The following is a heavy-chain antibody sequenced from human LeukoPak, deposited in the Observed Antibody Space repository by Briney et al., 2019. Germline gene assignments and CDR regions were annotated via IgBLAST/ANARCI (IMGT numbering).Heavy chain of an antibody. D-gene: IGHD3-10*01. CDR2: FFSSGST. V-gene: IGHV4-4*07. Sequence: SETLPLTCTVSGASFTSFYWSWIRQPAGKGLEWIGHFFSSGSTNYNSSFKSRATISVDKSKNQFSLSLTSVTAADTAVYFCARYSGIYGHDYWGQGTLVTVSS. CDR1: GASFTSFY. CDR3: ARYSGIYGHDY. J-gene: IGHJ4*02.